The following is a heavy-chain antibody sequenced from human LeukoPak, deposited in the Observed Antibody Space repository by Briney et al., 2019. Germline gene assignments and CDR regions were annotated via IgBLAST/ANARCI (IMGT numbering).Heavy chain of an antibody. D-gene: IGHD3-3*01. V-gene: IGHV3-23*01. CDR2: ITSSGGST. CDR1: GFIFKNYA. CDR3: ARASFGVIVGPDY. Sequence: GGSLRLSCAASGFIFKNYAMNWVRQAPGKGLGWVSAITSSGGSTYYADSVKGRFTISRDNSKNTLSLQMNSLRVEDTAVYYCARASFGVIVGPDYWGQGTLVTVSS. J-gene: IGHJ4*02.